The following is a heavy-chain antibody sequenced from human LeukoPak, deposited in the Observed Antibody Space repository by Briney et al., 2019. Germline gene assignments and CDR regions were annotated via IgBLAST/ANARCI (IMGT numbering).Heavy chain of an antibody. J-gene: IGHJ5*02. CDR1: GYSISSGYY. Sequence: SETLSLTCAVSGYSISSGYYWGWIRQSPGKGLEWIGSIYHSGSTYYNPSLKSRVTISVDTSKNQFSLKLSSVTAADTAVYYCAANTMIVYSWFDPWGQGTLVTVSS. V-gene: IGHV4-38-2*01. D-gene: IGHD3-22*01. CDR3: AANTMIVYSWFDP. CDR2: IYHSGST.